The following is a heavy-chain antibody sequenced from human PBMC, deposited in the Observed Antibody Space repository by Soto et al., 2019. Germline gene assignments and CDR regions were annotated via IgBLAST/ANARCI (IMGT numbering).Heavy chain of an antibody. V-gene: IGHV4-34*01. CDR3: ARTGLLWFGEAGDAFDI. J-gene: IGHJ3*02. D-gene: IGHD3-10*01. CDR1: GGSFSGYY. Sequence: PSETLSLTCAVYGGSFSGYYWSWIRQPPGKGLEWIGEINHSGSTNYNPSLKSRVNISVDTSKNQFSLKLSSVTAADTAVYYCARTGLLWFGEAGDAFDIWGQGTMVT. CDR2: INHSGST.